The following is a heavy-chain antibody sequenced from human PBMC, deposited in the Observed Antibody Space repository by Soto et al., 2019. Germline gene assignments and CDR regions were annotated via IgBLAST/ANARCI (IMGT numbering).Heavy chain of an antibody. V-gene: IGHV4-31*03. CDR2: IYYSGST. D-gene: IGHD6-13*01. J-gene: IGHJ4*02. Sequence: SETLSLTCTVSGGSISSGGYYWSWIRQHPGKGLEWIGYIYYSGSTYHNPSLKSRVTISVDTSKNQFSLKLSSVTAADTAVYYCASYRRVPAAGLYYFDNWGLGTLVTVSS. CDR1: GGSISSGGYY. CDR3: ASYRRVPAAGLYYFDN.